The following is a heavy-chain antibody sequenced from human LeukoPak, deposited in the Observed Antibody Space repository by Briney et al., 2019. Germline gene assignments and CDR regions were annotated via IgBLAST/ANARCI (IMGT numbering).Heavy chain of an antibody. D-gene: IGHD3-10*01. CDR2: ISYSGDST. V-gene: IGHV3-23*01. Sequence: GGSLRLSCAASGFTFSSYEMNWVRQAPGKRPEWVSTISYSGDSTYYTDSVKGRFTLSRDNSKNTLYLQMNSLIAEDTAVYYCVRDDSGSVIRGVLHYWGQGALVTVSS. CDR3: VRDDSGSVIRGVLHY. CDR1: GFTFSSYE. J-gene: IGHJ4*02.